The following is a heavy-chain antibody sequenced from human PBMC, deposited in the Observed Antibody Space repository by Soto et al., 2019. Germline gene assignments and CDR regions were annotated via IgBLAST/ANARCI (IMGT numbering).Heavy chain of an antibody. Sequence: PGGSLRLSCAASGFTVSSNYMSWVRQAPGRGLEWVSTIYNTGATYYAAAVKGRFTISRDSSQNTLYLQMNSLRADDTAVYYCARVNVVVVAATFEYEYYFDYWGQGTLVTVSS. CDR3: ARVNVVVVAATFEYEYYFDY. CDR2: IYNTGAT. V-gene: IGHV3-53*01. J-gene: IGHJ4*02. D-gene: IGHD2-15*01. CDR1: GFTVSSNY.